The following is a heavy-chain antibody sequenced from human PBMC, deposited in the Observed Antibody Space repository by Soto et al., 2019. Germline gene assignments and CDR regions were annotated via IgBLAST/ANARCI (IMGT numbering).Heavy chain of an antibody. J-gene: IGHJ6*03. CDR2: ISWNSGSI. CDR1: GFTFDDYA. Sequence: GGSLRLSCAASGFTFDDYAMHWVRQAPGKGLEWVSGISWNSGSIGYADSVKGRFTISRDNAKNSLYLQMNSLRAEDTALYYCAKDNGEGYDSPESYYYYYYMDVWGKGTTVTVSS. D-gene: IGHD5-12*01. V-gene: IGHV3-9*01. CDR3: AKDNGEGYDSPESYYYYYYMDV.